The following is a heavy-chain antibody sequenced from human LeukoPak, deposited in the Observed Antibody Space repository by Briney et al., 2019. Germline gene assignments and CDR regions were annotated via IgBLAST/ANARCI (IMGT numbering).Heavy chain of an antibody. CDR2: ISTSGTSI. CDR3: ARDGDYYDSRGDAFDI. Sequence: PGGSLRLSCAASGFTFNTYSMNWVRQAPGKGLEWISYISTSGTSIYYADSVKGRITISRDNAKNSLYLQMNSLRAEDTAVYYCARDGDYYDSRGDAFDIWGQGAMVTVAS. J-gene: IGHJ3*02. V-gene: IGHV3-21*05. D-gene: IGHD3-22*01. CDR1: GFTFNTYS.